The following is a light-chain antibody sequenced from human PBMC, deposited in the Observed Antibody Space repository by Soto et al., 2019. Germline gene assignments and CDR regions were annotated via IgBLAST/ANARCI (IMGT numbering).Light chain of an antibody. Sequence: QSALTQPASVSGSPGQSISISCTGTSSDDASYNLVSWYQHQPGKAPKLMIYEGGKRPSGVSNRFSGSKSGNTASLTISGLQAEDEADYYCCSYADSTTLVVFGGGTQLTVL. CDR1: SSDDASYNL. CDR3: CSYADSTTLVV. J-gene: IGLJ2*01. V-gene: IGLV2-23*01. CDR2: EGG.